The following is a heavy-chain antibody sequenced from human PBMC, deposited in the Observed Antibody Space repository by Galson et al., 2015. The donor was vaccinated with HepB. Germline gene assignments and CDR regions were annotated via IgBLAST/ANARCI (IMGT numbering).Heavy chain of an antibody. CDR1: GFTFSNYG. CDR2: ISYDGSNK. CDR3: AKDPYLYSALAGTMAGFDY. D-gene: IGHD6-19*01. Sequence: SLRLSCAASGFTFSNYGMHGVRQAPGEGLEWVAVISYDGSNKYYADSVKGRFTISRDNSKNTLYLQMNSLRAEDTALYYCAKDPYLYSALAGTMAGFDYWGQGTLVTVSS. J-gene: IGHJ4*02. V-gene: IGHV3-30*18.